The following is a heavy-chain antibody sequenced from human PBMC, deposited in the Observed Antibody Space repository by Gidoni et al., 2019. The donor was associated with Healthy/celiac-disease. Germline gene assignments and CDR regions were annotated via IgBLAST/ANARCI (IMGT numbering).Heavy chain of an antibody. V-gene: IGHV4-39*07. Sequence: QLQLQESGPGLVKPAETLSLTCTVSGGSISSSSYYWGWIRQHPGKGLEWIGSIYYSGSTYYNPSLKSRVTISVDTSKNQFSLKLISVTAADTAVYYCATHHTYVWRSYRFDYWGQVTLVTVSS. J-gene: IGHJ4*02. CDR2: IYYSGST. CDR3: ATHHTYVWRSYRFDY. CDR1: GGSISSSSYY. D-gene: IGHD3-16*02.